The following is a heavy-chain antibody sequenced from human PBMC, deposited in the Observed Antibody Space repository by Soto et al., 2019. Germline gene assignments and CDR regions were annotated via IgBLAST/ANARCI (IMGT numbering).Heavy chain of an antibody. J-gene: IGHJ6*02. CDR3: AKEFGWELQMSHPYYNSGMDV. V-gene: IGHV3-30*18. D-gene: IGHD3-10*01. CDR2: MSFDGSNK. CDR1: GFTFRSYG. Sequence: QVQLVESGGGVVQPGRSLRLSCAASGFTFRSYGMHWVRQAPGKGLEWVALMSFDGSNKYYADSVRGRFTISSDNSKSTLYLQMDILRLEHTAVYYCAKEFGWELQMSHPYYNSGMDVWGQGTTVTVSS.